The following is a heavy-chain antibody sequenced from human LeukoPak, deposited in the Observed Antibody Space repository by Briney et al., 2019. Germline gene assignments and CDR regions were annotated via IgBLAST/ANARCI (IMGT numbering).Heavy chain of an antibody. V-gene: IGHV4-61*02. CDR2: SYSSGST. J-gene: IGHJ4*02. CDR3: ARGSRYSSGYDYIDQ. D-gene: IGHD3-22*01. Sequence: PSETLSLTCTVSGGSISSGSDYCSWIRQPAGKGLEWIGRSYSSGSTNYNPSLKSRVSISVDTSKNQFSLRLSSVTAADTAVHYCARGSRYSSGYDYIDQWGQGTLVTVSS. CDR1: GGSISSGSDY.